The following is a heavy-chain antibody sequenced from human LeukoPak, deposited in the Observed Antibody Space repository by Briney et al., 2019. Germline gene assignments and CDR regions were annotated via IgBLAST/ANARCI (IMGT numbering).Heavy chain of an antibody. CDR1: GASMASGGHY. V-gene: IGHV4-31*03. D-gene: IGHD3-22*01. Sequence: PSETLSLTCTVSGASMASGGHYWGWIRQHPEKGLEWIGYIHHSGSTHYDPSLKSRVSISIDTSRNQFSMKLSSVTAADTAVYFCARVLNYYDNSGYYYYLDYWGQGTLVTVSS. J-gene: IGHJ4*02. CDR2: IHHSGST. CDR3: ARVLNYYDNSGYYYYLDY.